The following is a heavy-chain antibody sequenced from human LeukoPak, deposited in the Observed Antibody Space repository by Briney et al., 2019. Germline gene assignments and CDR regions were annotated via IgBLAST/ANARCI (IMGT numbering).Heavy chain of an antibody. V-gene: IGHV3-53*01. Sequence: GGSLRLSCAASGFTVTRNFMSWIRQAPGKGLEWVSVIYSDGNTYYADSVKGRFTVSRDTSKNTMSLQMNSLRGEDTAVYYCARGGSDDWKRFDSWGQGTLVTVSP. CDR1: GFTVTRNF. D-gene: IGHD1-1*01. CDR2: IYSDGNT. CDR3: ARGGSDDWKRFDS. J-gene: IGHJ4*02.